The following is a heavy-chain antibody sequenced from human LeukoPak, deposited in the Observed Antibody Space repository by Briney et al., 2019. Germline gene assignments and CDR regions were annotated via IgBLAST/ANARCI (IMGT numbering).Heavy chain of an antibody. Sequence: PLETLSLTCAVYGGSFSGYYWSWIRQPPGKGLEWIGEINHSGSTNYNPSLKSRVTISVDTSKNQFSLKLSSVTAADTAVYYCARVLHGDYEYFDYWGQGTLVTVSS. D-gene: IGHD4-17*01. V-gene: IGHV4-34*01. CDR1: GGSFSGYY. CDR2: INHSGST. J-gene: IGHJ4*02. CDR3: ARVLHGDYEYFDY.